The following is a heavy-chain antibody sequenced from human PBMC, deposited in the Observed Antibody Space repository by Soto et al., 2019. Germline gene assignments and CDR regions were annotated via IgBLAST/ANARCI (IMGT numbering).Heavy chain of an antibody. D-gene: IGHD5-18*01. V-gene: IGHV4-59*01. CDR3: ARGRGDTAMAWYF. CDR1: GGSISSYY. Sequence: SETLSLTCTVSGGSISSYYWSWIRQSPGKGLEWIGYISYSWSTKYNPSLKSRVTISVDTSKNQFSLKLSSVTAADTAVYYCARGRGDTAMAWYFXGQGTLVTVSS. J-gene: IGHJ4*02. CDR2: ISYSWST.